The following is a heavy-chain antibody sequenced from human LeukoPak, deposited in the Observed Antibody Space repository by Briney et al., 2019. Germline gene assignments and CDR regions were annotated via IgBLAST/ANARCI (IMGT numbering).Heavy chain of an antibody. CDR2: INAGNGNT. J-gene: IGHJ6*02. CDR1: GYTFTSYA. V-gene: IGHV1-3*01. CDR3: ARDVRVRGDYYGMDV. Sequence: ASVKVSCKASGYTFTSYAMHWVRQAPGQRLEWMGWINAGNGNTKYSQKFQGRVTITRDTSASTAYMELSSLRSEDTAVYYCARDVRVRGDYYGMDVWGQGTTVTVSS. D-gene: IGHD3-10*01.